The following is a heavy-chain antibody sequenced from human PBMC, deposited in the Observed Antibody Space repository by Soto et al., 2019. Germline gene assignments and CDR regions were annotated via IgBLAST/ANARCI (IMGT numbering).Heavy chain of an antibody. V-gene: IGHV3-30*18. J-gene: IGHJ3*02. D-gene: IGHD2-15*01. CDR3: AKDMGAQGCSGGSCYWVGAFDI. CDR1: GFTFSSYG. CDR2: ISYDGSKK. Sequence: QVQLVESGGGVVQPGRSLRLSCAASGFTFSSYGMHWVRQAPGKGLEWVAVISYDGSKKYYADSVKGRFTISRDNSKNTLYLQMNSLRAEDTAVYYCAKDMGAQGCSGGSCYWVGAFDIWGQGTMVTVSS.